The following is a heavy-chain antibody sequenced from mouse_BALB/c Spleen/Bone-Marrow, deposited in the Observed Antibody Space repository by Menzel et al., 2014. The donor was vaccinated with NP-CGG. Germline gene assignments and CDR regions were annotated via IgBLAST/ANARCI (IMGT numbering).Heavy chain of an antibody. CDR2: INPSTAYA. CDR3: AREGKLGRDYFDY. D-gene: IGHD4-1*01. V-gene: IGHV1-7*01. CDR1: GYTFTSSW. Sequence: QVQLQQSGAELAKPGASVKMSCKASGYTFTSSWMHWIQQRPGQGLEWIGYINPSTAYAEYNQKFKDKATLTADKSSSTACMQLSSLTSEDSAVYYCAREGKLGRDYFDYWGQGTTLTVSS. J-gene: IGHJ2*01.